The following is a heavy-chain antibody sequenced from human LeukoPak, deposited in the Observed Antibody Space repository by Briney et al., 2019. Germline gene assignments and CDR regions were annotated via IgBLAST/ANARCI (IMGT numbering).Heavy chain of an antibody. V-gene: IGHV4-59*01. CDR3: ARSLYEPVFDY. CDR1: GGSISSYY. D-gene: IGHD1-14*01. Sequence: SETLSLTCTVSGGSISSYYWSWIRQPPGKGLEWIGYIYYSGSTNYNPSLKSRVTIPVDTSKNQFSLKLSSVTAADTAVYYCARSLYEPVFDYWGQGTLVTVSS. CDR2: IYYSGST. J-gene: IGHJ4*02.